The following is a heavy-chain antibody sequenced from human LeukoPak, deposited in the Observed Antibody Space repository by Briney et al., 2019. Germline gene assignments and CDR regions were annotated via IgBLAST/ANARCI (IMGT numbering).Heavy chain of an antibody. CDR1: GASLNGRY. Sequence: SETLSLTCAVYGASLNGRYWSWIRQPPGKGLEWIGEGSDVGGTKYNPSLKSRVTISADTSKNQFSLKLSSVTAADTAVYYCAQNGQSGFSFDPWGQGTLVTVSS. J-gene: IGHJ5*02. CDR2: GSDVGGT. V-gene: IGHV4-34*01. D-gene: IGHD2-8*01. CDR3: AQNGQSGFSFDP.